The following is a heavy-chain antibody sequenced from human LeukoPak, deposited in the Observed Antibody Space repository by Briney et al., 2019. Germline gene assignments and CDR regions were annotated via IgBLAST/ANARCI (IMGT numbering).Heavy chain of an antibody. J-gene: IGHJ4*02. CDR1: GGSFSGYY. V-gene: IGHV4-34*01. CDR2: INHSGST. D-gene: IGHD3-22*01. CDR3: ARGLYYYDSSGYDYYFDY. Sequence: SETLSLTCAVYGGSFSGYYWSWIRQPPGKGLEWIGEINHSGSTNYNPSLKSRVTISVDTSKNQFSLKLSSVTAADTAVYYCARGLYYYDSSGYDYYFDYWGQGTLVTVSS.